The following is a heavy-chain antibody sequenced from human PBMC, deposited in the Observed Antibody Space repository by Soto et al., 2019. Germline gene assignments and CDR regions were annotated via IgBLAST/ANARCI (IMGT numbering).Heavy chain of an antibody. CDR1: GYTFTGYF. D-gene: IGHD3-3*01. CDR3: ARGGGTILAPLP. V-gene: IGHV1-2*02. CDR2: INSNSGAT. J-gene: IGHJ5*02. Sequence: RASVKVSCKASGYTFTGYFMHWVRQAPGQGLEWRGWINSNSGATKYAQKFQGRVTLSRDTSISTAYMELSGLRSDDTAVYYCARGGGTILAPLPWGQGTLVTGS.